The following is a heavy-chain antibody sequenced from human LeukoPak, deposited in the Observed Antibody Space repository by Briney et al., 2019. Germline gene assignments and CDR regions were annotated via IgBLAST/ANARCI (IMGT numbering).Heavy chain of an antibody. CDR3: AKESGKFDY. Sequence: GGSLRLSCVASGLNFDDSAMHWVRQAPGKGLEWVSLISADGGSTFPADSVKGRFSISRDNSKNSLYLQMNSLRSEDTAMYYCAKESGKFDYWGQGTLVAVSS. CDR1: GLNFDDSA. V-gene: IGHV3-43*02. J-gene: IGHJ4*02. CDR2: ISADGGST.